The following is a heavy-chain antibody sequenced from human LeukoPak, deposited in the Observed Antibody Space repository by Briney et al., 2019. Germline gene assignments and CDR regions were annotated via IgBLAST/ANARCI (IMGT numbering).Heavy chain of an antibody. J-gene: IGHJ4*02. Sequence: SETLSVTCTVSGGSIGTYYWSWIRQPPGKGLEWIGYIYYSGSSVYNPSLKSRVTISVDTSKNQFSLKLNSVTAADTAVYYCARTHNWNEDYWGQGTLVTVSS. CDR2: IYYSGSS. D-gene: IGHD1-20*01. CDR3: ARTHNWNEDY. CDR1: GGSIGTYY. V-gene: IGHV4-59*01.